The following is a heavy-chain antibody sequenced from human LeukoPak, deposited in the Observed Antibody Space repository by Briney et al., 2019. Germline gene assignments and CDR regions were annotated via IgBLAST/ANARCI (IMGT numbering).Heavy chain of an antibody. CDR1: GGSISSSSYY. CDR2: IYYSGGT. D-gene: IGHD6-19*01. J-gene: IGHJ4*02. V-gene: IGHV4-39*01. Sequence: SETLSLTCTVSGGSISSSSYYWGWIRQPPGKGLEWIGSIYYSGGTYYNPSLKSRVTISVDTSKNQFSLKLSSVTAADTAVYYCARAIVGWNGDLDYWGQGTLVTVSS. CDR3: ARAIVGWNGDLDY.